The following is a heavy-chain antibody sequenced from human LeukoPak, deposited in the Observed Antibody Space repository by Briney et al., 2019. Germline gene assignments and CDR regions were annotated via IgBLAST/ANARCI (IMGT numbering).Heavy chain of an antibody. Sequence: GGSLRLSCAASGFTFSSYWMHWVRHAPGKGLVWVSRINSDGSSTSYADSVKGRFTISRDNAKNTLYLQMNSLRAEDTAVYYCASSAGGDHLFDYWGQGTLVTVSS. CDR3: ASSAGGDHLFDY. V-gene: IGHV3-74*01. D-gene: IGHD2-21*01. J-gene: IGHJ4*02. CDR1: GFTFSSYW. CDR2: INSDGSST.